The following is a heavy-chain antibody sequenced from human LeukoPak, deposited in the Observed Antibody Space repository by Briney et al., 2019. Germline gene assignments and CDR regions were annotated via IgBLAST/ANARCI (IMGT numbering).Heavy chain of an antibody. CDR2: INAGNGNT. CDR1: GYTFTSYA. J-gene: IGHJ4*02. Sequence: ASVKVSCKASGYTFTSYAMHWVRQAPGQRLEWMGWINAGNGNTIYAQTLQDRLTMTTDTSTSTAYMELRSLRSDDTAVYYCARGRLRYLDWTRAYSDYWGQGTLVTVSS. CDR3: ARGRLRYLDWTRAYSDY. D-gene: IGHD3-9*01. V-gene: IGHV1-3*01.